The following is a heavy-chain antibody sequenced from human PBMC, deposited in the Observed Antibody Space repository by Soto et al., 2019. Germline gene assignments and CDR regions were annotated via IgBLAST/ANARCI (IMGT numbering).Heavy chain of an antibody. CDR3: AREGSAPYNWFDP. D-gene: IGHD3-10*01. CDR1: GYTFITYY. Sequence: QVQLVQSGTEVKKPGASVKVSCKASGYTFITYYMHWVRQAPGQGLEWMGIINPSGGRTTYAQKFQGRITMTRDTSTSTVYMELSSRRSEDTAVYYCAREGSAPYNWFDPGGQGTLVTFSS. CDR2: INPSGGRT. J-gene: IGHJ5*02. V-gene: IGHV1-46*01.